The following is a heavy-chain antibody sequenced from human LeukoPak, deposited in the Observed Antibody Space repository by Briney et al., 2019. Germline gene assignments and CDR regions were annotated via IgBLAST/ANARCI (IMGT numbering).Heavy chain of an antibody. V-gene: IGHV1-69*01. D-gene: IGHD1-7*01. CDR1: GGTFSSYA. CDR3: ARKIKDWNYGDYGMDV. Sequence: GASVKVSCKASGGTFSSYAISWVRQAPKQGLECMGGIIPIFGTANYAQKFQGRVTITADESTSTAYMELSSLRSEDTAVYYCARKIKDWNYGDYGMDVWGQGTTVTVSS. CDR2: IIPIFGTA. J-gene: IGHJ6*02.